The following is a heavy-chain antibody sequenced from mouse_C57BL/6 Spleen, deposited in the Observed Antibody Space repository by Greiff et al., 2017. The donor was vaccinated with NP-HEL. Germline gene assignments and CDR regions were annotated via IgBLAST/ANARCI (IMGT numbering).Heavy chain of an antibody. Sequence: VQLQQSGPGLVQPSQSLSITCTVSGFSLTSYGVHWVRQSPGKGLEWLGVIWRGGSTDYNAAFISRLSISKDNSKSQVFFKMNSLQADDTAIYYCARKGGFYAMDYWGQGTSVTVSS. CDR3: ARKGGFYAMDY. CDR1: GFSLTSYG. V-gene: IGHV2-2*01. CDR2: IWRGGST. J-gene: IGHJ4*01.